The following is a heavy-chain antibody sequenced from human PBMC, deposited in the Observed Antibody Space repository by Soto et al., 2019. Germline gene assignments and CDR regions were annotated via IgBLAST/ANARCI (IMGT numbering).Heavy chain of an antibody. CDR1: GGSCSDSR. J-gene: IGHJ6*04. D-gene: IGHD3-3*01. CDR3: ARGALNYDLWTGPINGSMDV. CDR2: INHSGST. Sequence: XETQSVPSALDGGSCSDSRSTRNLIRQPPGNALEWIGEINHSGSTSQNPSLKSRVTLSLDTSKNQFSLILTSVTASDTAVYYCARGALNYDLWTGPINGSMDVWDKGTTVTAAS. V-gene: IGHV4-34*01.